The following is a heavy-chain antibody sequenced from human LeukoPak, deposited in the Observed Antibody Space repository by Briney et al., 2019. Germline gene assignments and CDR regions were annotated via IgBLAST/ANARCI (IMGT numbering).Heavy chain of an antibody. D-gene: IGHD1-26*01. CDR3: AKGSGSYLISIEDAFDI. J-gene: IGHJ3*02. CDR2: INHSGSI. CDR1: GGSFSGYY. V-gene: IGHV4-34*01. Sequence: PSETLSLTCAVYGGSFSGYYWSWIRQPPGKGLEWIGEINHSGSINYNPSLKSRVTISVDTSKNQFSLKLSSVTAADTAVYYCAKGSGSYLISIEDAFDIWGQGTMVTVSS.